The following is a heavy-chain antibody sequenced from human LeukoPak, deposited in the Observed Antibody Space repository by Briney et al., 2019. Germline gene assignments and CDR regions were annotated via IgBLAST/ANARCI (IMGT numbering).Heavy chain of an antibody. V-gene: IGHV3-53*01. CDR3: ARVLGQLVRTRYYYYMDV. J-gene: IGHJ6*03. D-gene: IGHD6-6*01. CDR2: IYSGGST. CDR1: GFTVSSNY. Sequence: GGSLRLSCAASGFTVSSNYMSWVRQAPGKGLEWVSVIYSGGSTYYADSVKGRFTISRDNSKNTLYLQMNSLRAEDTAVYYCARVLGQLVRTRYYYYMDVWGKGTTVTVS.